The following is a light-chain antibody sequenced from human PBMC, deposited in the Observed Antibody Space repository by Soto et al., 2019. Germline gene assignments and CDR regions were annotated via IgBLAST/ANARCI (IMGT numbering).Light chain of an antibody. J-gene: IGKJ2*01. CDR1: QSVGSN. CDR2: GAS. V-gene: IGKV3D-15*01. CDR3: QQYNNWPQT. Sequence: IVMTQSPATLSVSPGERATLSCRASQSVGSNLAWYQQKPGQAPRLLIYGASSRAPGVPARFSGSGSGTEFTLPISSLSSEDFAVYHCQQYNNWPQTFGQGTKLQIK.